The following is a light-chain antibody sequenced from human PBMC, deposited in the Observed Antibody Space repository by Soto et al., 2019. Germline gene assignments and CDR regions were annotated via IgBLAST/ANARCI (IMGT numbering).Light chain of an antibody. CDR2: ANT. CDR1: SSNIRAGYD. Sequence: QSALTQPPSVSGAPGQRVTISCTWSSSNIRAGYDVHWYQQLPGTAPKLLIYANTNRPSGVPDRFSGSKSGTSASLAITGLRAEDEADYYCQSYDNRVVFGGGTKLTVL. J-gene: IGLJ3*02. CDR3: QSYDNRVV. V-gene: IGLV1-40*01.